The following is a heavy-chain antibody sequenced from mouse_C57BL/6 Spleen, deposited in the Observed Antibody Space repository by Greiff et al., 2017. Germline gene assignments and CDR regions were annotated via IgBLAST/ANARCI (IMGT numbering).Heavy chain of an antibody. Sequence: DVLLVESGGGLVKPGGSLKLSCAASGFTFSSYAMSWVRQTPEKRLEWVATISDGGSYTYYPDNVKGRFTISRDNAKHNLYLQMSHLKSEDTAMYYCARDCDYGTSTGDWDFDVWGTGTTVTVSS. CDR1: GFTFSSYA. D-gene: IGHD1-1*01. CDR2: ISDGGSYT. J-gene: IGHJ1*03. CDR3: ARDCDYGTSTGDWDFDV. V-gene: IGHV5-4*01.